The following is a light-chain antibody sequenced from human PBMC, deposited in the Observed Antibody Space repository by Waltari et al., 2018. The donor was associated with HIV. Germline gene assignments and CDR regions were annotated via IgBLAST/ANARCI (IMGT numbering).Light chain of an antibody. Sequence: QSALTQPASVSGSPGQSITISCTGSSSDVGSYKHVSWYQQHPGKAPRLIIYEVSKRPAGVSNRYSASKSGKTASLTVSGLRAEDEADYYCSSYAGSSTFVLFGGGTKLTVL. J-gene: IGLJ2*01. V-gene: IGLV2-23*02. CDR2: EVS. CDR1: SSDVGSYKH. CDR3: SSYAGSSTFVL.